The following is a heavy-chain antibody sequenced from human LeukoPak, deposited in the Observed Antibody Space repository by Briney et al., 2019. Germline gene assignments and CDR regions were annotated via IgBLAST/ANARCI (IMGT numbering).Heavy chain of an antibody. CDR2: INPNSGGT. Sequence: ASVKVSCKASGYTFTGYYMHWVRQAPGQGLEWMGRINPNSGGTNYAQKFQGRVTMTRDTSISTAYMELSRLRSDDTAVYYCARGGRVGATRQALDIWGQGTMVTVSS. V-gene: IGHV1-2*06. D-gene: IGHD1-26*01. J-gene: IGHJ3*02. CDR3: ARGGRVGATRQALDI. CDR1: GYTFTGYY.